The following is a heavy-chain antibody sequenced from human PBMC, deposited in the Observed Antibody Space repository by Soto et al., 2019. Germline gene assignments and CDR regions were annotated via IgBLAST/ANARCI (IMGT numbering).Heavy chain of an antibody. D-gene: IGHD2-15*01. J-gene: IGHJ1*01. Sequence: QVHLVQSGAELKKPGASVKVACKASGYKFTTYFIHWVRQAPGQGLELMGMIHPSGDTGYAQKFRGRVTITIDTSTTTAYMELRKLTSEDTAVYFSVRGYCTTSPCSVDFHFWGPGTLVTVSS. V-gene: IGHV1-46*01. CDR3: VRGYCTTSPCSVDFHF. CDR2: IHPSGDT. CDR1: GYKFTTYF.